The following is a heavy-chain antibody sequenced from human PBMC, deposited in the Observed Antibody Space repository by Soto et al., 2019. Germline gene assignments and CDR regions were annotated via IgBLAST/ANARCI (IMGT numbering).Heavy chain of an antibody. Sequence: GSLRLSCAASGFTFRSYWMHWVRQAPGKGLIWVSRISNDGRSTNYADSVKGRFTISRDNAENTLYLQMNSLRAEDTAIYYCARDWGLVQAADLDYMDVWGKGTTLTVSS. D-gene: IGHD2-2*01. CDR2: ISNDGRST. CDR3: ARDWGLVQAADLDYMDV. V-gene: IGHV3-74*01. J-gene: IGHJ6*03. CDR1: GFTFRSYW.